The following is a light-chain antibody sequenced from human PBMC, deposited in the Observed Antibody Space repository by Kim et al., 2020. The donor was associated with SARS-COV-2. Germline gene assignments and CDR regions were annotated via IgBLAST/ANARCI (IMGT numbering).Light chain of an antibody. Sequence: DIQMTQSPSSLSASVGDRVTITCRASQNINSNLNWYQQKPGKAPELLIYIASNLQSGVPSRFTGSGSGTDFTHTISSLQPEDFATYFCQQSYTTPLTFGGGTKVDIK. V-gene: IGKV1-39*01. CDR1: QNINSN. J-gene: IGKJ4*01. CDR3: QQSYTTPLT. CDR2: IAS.